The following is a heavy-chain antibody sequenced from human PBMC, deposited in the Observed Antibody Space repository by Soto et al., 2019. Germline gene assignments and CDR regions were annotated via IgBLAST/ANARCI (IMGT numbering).Heavy chain of an antibody. D-gene: IGHD6-19*01. CDR2: ISSSSSYI. CDR3: ARGSKQCLTVPLDP. J-gene: IGHJ5*02. Sequence: GGSLRLSCAASGFTFSSYSMNWVRQAPGKGLEWVSSISSSSSYIYYADSVKGRFTISRDNAKNSLYLQMNSLRAEDTAVYYCARGSKQCLTVPLDPWGQGTPVTVSS. CDR1: GFTFSSYS. V-gene: IGHV3-21*01.